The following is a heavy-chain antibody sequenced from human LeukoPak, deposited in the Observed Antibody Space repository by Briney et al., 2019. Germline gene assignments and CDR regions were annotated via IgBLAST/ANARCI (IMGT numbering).Heavy chain of an antibody. CDR1: GYTFTSYA. CDR2: INTNTGNP. V-gene: IGHV7-4-1*02. J-gene: IGHJ4*02. Sequence: GASVKVSCKASGYTFTSYAMNWVRQAPGQGLEWMGWINTNTGNPTYAQGFTGRFVFSLDTSVSTAYLQISSLKAEDTAVYYCAREGYCSGGSCYNYYDSTGVDYWGQGTLVTVSS. CDR3: AREGYCSGGSCYNYYDSTGVDY. D-gene: IGHD2-15*01.